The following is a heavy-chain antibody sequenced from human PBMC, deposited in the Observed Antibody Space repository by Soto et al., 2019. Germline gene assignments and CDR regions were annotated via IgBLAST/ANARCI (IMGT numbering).Heavy chain of an antibody. CDR2: ITSDGRT. Sequence: LRLSCAASGFTFSSYAMSWVRQAPGKGLEWVSIITSDGRTYYADSVKGRFTISRDNSKNTVYLQMNSLRAEDTAVYYCAKDYSTVTTDPLSVVLFDYWGQGALVTVSS. V-gene: IGHV3-23*01. J-gene: IGHJ4*02. CDR3: AKDYSTVTTDPLSVVLFDY. CDR1: GFTFSSYA. D-gene: IGHD4-17*01.